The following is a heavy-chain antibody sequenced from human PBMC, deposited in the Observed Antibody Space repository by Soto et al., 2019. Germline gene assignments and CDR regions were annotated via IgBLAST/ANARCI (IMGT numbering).Heavy chain of an antibody. Sequence: GGALGLCCAASGFPFATSAMIWVRQAPGKGPEWLSLISGGGDLAYYAESVKGRFTSSRDNSKNTLYLQMTFLRVDDTAVYYCAKYSGDFPVYNGLNVWGQGTTVTVSS. J-gene: IGHJ6*02. CDR1: GFPFATSA. CDR2: ISGGGDLA. CDR3: AKYSGDFPVYNGLNV. D-gene: IGHD1-26*01. V-gene: IGHV3-23*01.